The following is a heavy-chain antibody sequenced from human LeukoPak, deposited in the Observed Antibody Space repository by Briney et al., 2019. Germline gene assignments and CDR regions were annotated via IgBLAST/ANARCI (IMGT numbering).Heavy chain of an antibody. CDR1: GFTFSSYA. V-gene: IGHV3-23*01. Sequence: PGGSLRLSCAASGFTFSSYAMSWVRQAPGKGLEWVSAISGSGGSTYYADSVKGRFTISRDNSKNTLYLQMNSLRAEDTAVYYCARKGPRGYCSSTSCYLNPFDYWGQGTLVTVSS. CDR3: ARKGPRGYCSSTSCYLNPFDY. J-gene: IGHJ4*02. CDR2: ISGSGGST. D-gene: IGHD2-2*01.